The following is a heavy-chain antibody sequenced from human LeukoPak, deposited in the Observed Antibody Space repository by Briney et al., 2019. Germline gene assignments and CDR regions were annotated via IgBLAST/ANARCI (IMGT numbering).Heavy chain of an antibody. CDR2: ISGSGGST. CDR1: GFTFSSYA. Sequence: PGGSLRLSCAASGFTFSSYAMSWVRQAPGKGLEWVSAISGSGGSTYYADSVKGRFTISRDNSKNTLYLQTNSLRAEDTAVYYCAKSHVITMISEYFDYWGQGTLVTVSS. CDR3: AKSHVITMISEYFDY. J-gene: IGHJ4*02. D-gene: IGHD3-22*01. V-gene: IGHV3-23*01.